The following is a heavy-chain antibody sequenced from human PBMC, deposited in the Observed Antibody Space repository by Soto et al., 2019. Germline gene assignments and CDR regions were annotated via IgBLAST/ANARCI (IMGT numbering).Heavy chain of an antibody. CDR2: INHSGSA. J-gene: IGHJ4*02. CDR3: ATARADYYGSENYYKGGFYYFDH. V-gene: IGHV4-34*01. CDR1: GGSLSGNY. Sequence: QVLLQQWGAGLLKPSETLSLTCAVYGGSLSGNYWTWIRQSPGKGLEWIGNINHSGSAIYNPSLKSRVTISVSTSNNQFFLELSSVTAAETAVYYCATARADYYGSENYYKGGFYYFDHWGQGTLVTVSS. D-gene: IGHD3-10*01.